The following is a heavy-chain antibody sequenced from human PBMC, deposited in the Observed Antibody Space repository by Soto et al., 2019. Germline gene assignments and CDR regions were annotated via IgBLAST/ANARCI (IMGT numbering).Heavy chain of an antibody. CDR3: ARSRGYSGYDVYDY. V-gene: IGHV3-21*01. CDR1: GFTFSSYS. D-gene: IGHD5-12*01. J-gene: IGHJ4*02. CDR2: ISSSSSYI. Sequence: GGSLRLSCAASGFTFSSYSMNWVRQAPGKGLEWVSSISSSSSYIYYADSVKGRFTISRDNAKNSLYLQMNSLRAEDTAVYYCARSRGYSGYDVYDYWGQGTLVTVSS.